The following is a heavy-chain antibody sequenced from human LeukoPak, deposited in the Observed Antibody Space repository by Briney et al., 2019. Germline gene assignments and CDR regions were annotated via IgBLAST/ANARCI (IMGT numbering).Heavy chain of an antibody. J-gene: IGHJ4*02. Sequence: PGGALRLSCAASGFTFRDSTMNWVRQAPGRGLEWISNIRSRGTAMSYADSVKGRFTISRDNAKKSLYLQMSSLRAEDSAVYHCERARDWLFAYWGQGTVATAS. CDR1: GFTFRDST. D-gene: IGHD3/OR15-3a*01. CDR3: ERARDWLFAY. CDR2: IRSRGTAM. V-gene: IGHV3-48*04.